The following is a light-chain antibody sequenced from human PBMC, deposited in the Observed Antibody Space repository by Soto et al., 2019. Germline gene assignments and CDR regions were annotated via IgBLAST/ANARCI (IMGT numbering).Light chain of an antibody. CDR1: QTISSW. CDR2: KAS. V-gene: IGKV1-5*03. J-gene: IGKJ1*01. CDR3: QHYNSYSEA. Sequence: DIQMAPSPSTLSGSVGDRVTITCRASQTISSWLAWYQQKPGKAPKLLIYKASTLKSGVPSRFSGSGSGTEFTLTIRSLQPDDFATYYCQHYNSYSEAFGQGTKVDIK.